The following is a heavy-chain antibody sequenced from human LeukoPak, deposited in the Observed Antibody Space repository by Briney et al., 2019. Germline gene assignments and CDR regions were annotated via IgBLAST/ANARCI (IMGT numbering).Heavy chain of an antibody. D-gene: IGHD1-1*01. V-gene: IGHV1-46*01. J-gene: IGHJ2*01. Sequence: ASVKVSCKASGYTFTSYYMHWVRQAPGQGLEWMGIINPSGGSTSYAQKFQGRVTMTRDTSTSTVYMELSSLRSEDTAVYYCARDSPRPVYNWNDKWDYWYFDLWGRGTLVTVSS. CDR3: ARDSPRPVYNWNDKWDYWYFDL. CDR2: INPSGGST. CDR1: GYTFTSYY.